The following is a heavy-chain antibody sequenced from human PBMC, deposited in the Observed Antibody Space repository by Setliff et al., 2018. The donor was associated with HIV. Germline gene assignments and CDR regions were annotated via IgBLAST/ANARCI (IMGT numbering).Heavy chain of an antibody. CDR2: INHSGST. J-gene: IGHJ5*02. Sequence: PSETLSLTCAVYGGSFNGYYWSWIRQPPGKGLEWIGEINHSGSTNYSPSLKSRVTISVDTSKNQFSLKLSSLTAADTAVYYCASSSGWYGAAQFDPWGQGTRVTVSS. D-gene: IGHD6-19*01. CDR3: ASSSGWYGAAQFDP. V-gene: IGHV4-34*01. CDR1: GGSFNGYY.